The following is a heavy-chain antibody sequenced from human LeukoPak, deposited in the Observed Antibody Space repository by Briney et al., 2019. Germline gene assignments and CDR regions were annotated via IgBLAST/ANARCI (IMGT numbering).Heavy chain of an antibody. J-gene: IGHJ3*01. CDR3: ARYNYGYDALDF. Sequence: PSETLSLTCTVSGGSISSSSYYWGWIRQPPGKGLEWIGSIYYSGSTYYNPSLKSRVTISVDKSKNQFSLRLNSVTAADTAVYYCARYNYGYDALDFWGQGTMVTVSS. CDR2: IYYSGST. CDR1: GGSISSSSYY. D-gene: IGHD5-18*01. V-gene: IGHV4-39*07.